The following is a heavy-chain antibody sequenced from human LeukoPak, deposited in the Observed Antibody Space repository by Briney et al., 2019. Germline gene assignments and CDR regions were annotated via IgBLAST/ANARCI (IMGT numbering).Heavy chain of an antibody. CDR1: GVSVSSGSYF. D-gene: IGHD5-18*01. Sequence: SSETLSLTCTVSGVSVSSGSYFWSWIRQPPGKGLEWIGYFYYSGGTNYNPSLKSRVTISVDTSKNQFSLKLSSVTAADTAVYYCARISYGYSNAYWGQGTLVTVSS. CDR2: FYYSGGT. CDR3: ARISYGYSNAY. J-gene: IGHJ4*02. V-gene: IGHV4-61*01.